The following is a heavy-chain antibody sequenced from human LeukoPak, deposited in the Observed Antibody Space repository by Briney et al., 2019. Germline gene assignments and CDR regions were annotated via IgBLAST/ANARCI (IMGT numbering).Heavy chain of an antibody. V-gene: IGHV5-51*01. Sequence: GESLKISFRGSGYRFTNYRIAWGRPMPGKGLEWIGILYPGDSETTYSPSFQGQVTISVDKSINTAYLQWSSLRTSDTAMYYCARLDEDFYYDGSGFYFWGQGTLVTVSS. J-gene: IGHJ1*01. CDR2: LYPGDSET. D-gene: IGHD3-22*01. CDR1: GYRFTNYR. CDR3: ARLDEDFYYDGSGFYF.